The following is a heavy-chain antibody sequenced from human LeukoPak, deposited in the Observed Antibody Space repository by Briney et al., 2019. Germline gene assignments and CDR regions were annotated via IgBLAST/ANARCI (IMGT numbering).Heavy chain of an antibody. CDR1: GYTFTSYC. CDR2: ISAYNGNT. CDR3: ARDRYDILTMFDY. J-gene: IGHJ4*02. Sequence: TSVKVSCNASGYTFTSYCISWVRQTPGQGLELMGWISAYNGNTNYAQKLQGRVTMTTDTSTSTAYMELRSLRSDDTAVYYCARDRYDILTMFDYWGQGTLVTVSS. D-gene: IGHD3-9*01. V-gene: IGHV1-18*01.